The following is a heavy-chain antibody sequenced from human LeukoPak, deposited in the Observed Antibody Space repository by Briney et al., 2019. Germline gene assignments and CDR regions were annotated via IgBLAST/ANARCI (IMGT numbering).Heavy chain of an antibody. CDR3: ARGARGDFDWLSTQNAFDI. D-gene: IGHD3-9*01. V-gene: IGHV1-69*13. CDR2: IIPIFGTA. Sequence: GASVKVSCKASGGTFSSYAISWVRQAPGQGLEWMGGIIPIFGTANYAQKFQGRVTITADESTSTAYMELSSLRSEDTAVYYCARGARGDFDWLSTQNAFDIWGQGTMVTVSS. J-gene: IGHJ3*02. CDR1: GGTFSSYA.